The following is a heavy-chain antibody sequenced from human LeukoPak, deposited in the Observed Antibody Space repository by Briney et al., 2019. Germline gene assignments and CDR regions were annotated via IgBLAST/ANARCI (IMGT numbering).Heavy chain of an antibody. D-gene: IGHD6-6*01. J-gene: IGHJ3*02. CDR1: GGTFSSYA. Sequence: SVKVSCKASGGTFSSYAISWVRQAPGQGLEWMGGIIPIFGTANYAQKFQGRVTITADESTSTAYMELSSLRSEDTAVYYCARDRSSFSYAFDIWGQGTMVTVSS. V-gene: IGHV1-69*13. CDR3: ARDRSSFSYAFDI. CDR2: IIPIFGTA.